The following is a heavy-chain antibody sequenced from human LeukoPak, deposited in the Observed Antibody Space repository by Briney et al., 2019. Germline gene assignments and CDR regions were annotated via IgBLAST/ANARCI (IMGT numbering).Heavy chain of an antibody. CDR1: EFTFSSYE. CDR2: ISSSSSYI. D-gene: IGHD3-10*02. V-gene: IGHV3-21*01. CDR3: AELGITMIGGV. Sequence: GGSLRLSCAASEFTFSSYEMNWVRQAPGKGLEWVSSISSSSSYIYYADSVKGRFTISRDNAKNSLYLQMNSLRAEDTAVYYCAELGITMIGGVWGKGTTVTISS. J-gene: IGHJ6*04.